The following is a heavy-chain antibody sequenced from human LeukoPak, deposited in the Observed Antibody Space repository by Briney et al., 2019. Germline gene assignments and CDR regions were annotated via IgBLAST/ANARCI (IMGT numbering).Heavy chain of an antibody. CDR2: ISYDESNQ. D-gene: IGHD3-10*01. J-gene: IGHJ6*04. CDR1: GFTFLSYG. Sequence: PGGSLRLSCAASGFTFLSYGMNWVRRAPGKGLEWVSAISYDESNQSYADSVKGRFTISRDNSKNTLYLQMNSLRAEDTAVYYCAKARPTYMFRGVPLDVWGKGTTVPASS. V-gene: IGHV3-30*06. CDR3: AKARPTYMFRGVPLDV.